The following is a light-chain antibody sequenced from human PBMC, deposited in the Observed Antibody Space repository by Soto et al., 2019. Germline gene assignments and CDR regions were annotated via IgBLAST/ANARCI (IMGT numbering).Light chain of an antibody. CDR2: GAS. V-gene: IGKV3-15*01. Sequence: EIVMTQSPATLSVSPGERATLSCRASQSVSSSLAWYQQKPGQAPRLLIYGASTRATGIPARFSGGGSGTEFTLTISSLQSEDFAVYHCQQYDNWVPSTFGQGTKVDIK. CDR1: QSVSSS. J-gene: IGKJ1*01. CDR3: QQYDNWVPST.